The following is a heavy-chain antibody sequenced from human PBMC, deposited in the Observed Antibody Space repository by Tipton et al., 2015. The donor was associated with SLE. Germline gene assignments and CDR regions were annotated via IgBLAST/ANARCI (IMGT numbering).Heavy chain of an antibody. J-gene: IGHJ4*02. CDR3: AREDSGSYWIFDY. V-gene: IGHV4-59*01. D-gene: IGHD1-26*01. Sequence: TLSLTCTVSGGSISSYYWSWIRQPPGKGLEWIGYIYYSGSTNYNPSLKSRVTISVDTSKNQFSLKLSSVTAADTAVYYCAREDSGSYWIFDYWGQGTLVTVSS. CDR1: GGSISSYY. CDR2: IYYSGST.